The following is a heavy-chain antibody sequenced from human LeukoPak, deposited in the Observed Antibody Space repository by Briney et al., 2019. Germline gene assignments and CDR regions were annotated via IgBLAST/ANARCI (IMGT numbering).Heavy chain of an antibody. J-gene: IGHJ4*02. CDR2: IYYSGST. Sequence: SETLSLTCTVSGGSISSSSYYWGWIRQPPGKGLEWIGSIYYSGSTYYNPSLKSRVTISVDTSKNQFSLKLSSVTAADTAVYYCARAGPNYDSSGYYQYYFDYWGQGTLVTVSS. CDR1: GGSISSSSYY. V-gene: IGHV4-39*01. CDR3: ARAGPNYDSSGYYQYYFDY. D-gene: IGHD3-22*01.